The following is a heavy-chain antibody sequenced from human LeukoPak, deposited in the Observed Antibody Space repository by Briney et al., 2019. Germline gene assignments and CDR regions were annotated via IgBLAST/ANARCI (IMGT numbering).Heavy chain of an antibody. D-gene: IGHD3-10*01. V-gene: IGHV3-7*01. CDR3: ARLLWFGFPNGFDY. CDR1: GFTFSSYW. J-gene: IGHJ4*02. Sequence: GGSLSLSCAASGFTFSSYWMSWVRQAPGKGLEWVANIKQDGCEKYYVDSVKGRFTISRDNAKNSLYLQMNSLRAEDTAVYYCARLLWFGFPNGFDYWGQGTLVTVSS. CDR2: IKQDGCEK.